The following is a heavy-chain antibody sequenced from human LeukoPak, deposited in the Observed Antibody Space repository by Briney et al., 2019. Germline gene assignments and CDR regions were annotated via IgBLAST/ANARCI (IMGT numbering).Heavy chain of an antibody. CDR3: AKDVPYTGWREFDS. CDR1: GFTFNIFA. V-gene: IGHV3-23*01. CDR2: ISGSGFT. D-gene: IGHD6-19*01. J-gene: IGHJ4*02. Sequence: GGSLRLSCKASGFTFNIFAMSWVRQAPGKGLEWVSLISGSGFTYYADSVKGRFTISKDTSLNTLYLQMNNLRADDTAVYYCAKDVPYTGWREFDSWGQGTLVTVSS.